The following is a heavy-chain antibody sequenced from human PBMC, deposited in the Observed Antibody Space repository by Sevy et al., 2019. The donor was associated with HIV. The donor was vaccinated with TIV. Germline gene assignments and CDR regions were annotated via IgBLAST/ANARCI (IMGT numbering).Heavy chain of an antibody. CDR3: ARDFPPMVRGVIMEDY. CDR2: INPNSGGT. J-gene: IGHJ4*02. CDR1: GYTFTGYY. V-gene: IGHV1-2*06. Sequence: ASVKVSCKASGYTFTGYYMHWVRQAPGQGLEWMGRINPNSGGTNYAQTFQGRVTMTRDTSISTAYMELSRLRSDDTAVYYCARDFPPMVRGVIMEDYWGQGTLVTVSS. D-gene: IGHD3-10*01.